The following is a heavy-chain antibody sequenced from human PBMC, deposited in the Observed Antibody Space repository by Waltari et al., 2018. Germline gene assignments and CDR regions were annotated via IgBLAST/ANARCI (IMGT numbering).Heavy chain of an antibody. J-gene: IGHJ4*02. V-gene: IGHV1-3*01. CDR3: ARPFTAGYVWGY. Sequence: QVHLVQSGAEVKKPRTSVKVYCEASGYNFMEYSIHGVRQAPGKSLEWMVWINAGSDKTMYSQKFQGRVTISRDASASTVYMELTSLTPEDTSTYYCARPFTAGYVWGYWGQGTLVTVSS. D-gene: IGHD3-16*01. CDR1: GYNFMEYS. CDR2: INAGSDKT.